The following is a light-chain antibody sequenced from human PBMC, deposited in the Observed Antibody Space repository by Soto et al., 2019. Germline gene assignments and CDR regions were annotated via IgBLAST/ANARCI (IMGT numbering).Light chain of an antibody. CDR1: QAIKSA. CDR2: AAS. J-gene: IGKJ2*01. V-gene: IGKV1-6*01. Sequence: AIQMTQSPPSLSASVGDRVTITCRASQAIKSALAWYQQKPGKAPKLLIYAASSLQSGVPSRFRGSGAGTDFTLTSSSLQLEDFATYYCLQDYNYPRTFGQGTDLEI. CDR3: LQDYNYPRT.